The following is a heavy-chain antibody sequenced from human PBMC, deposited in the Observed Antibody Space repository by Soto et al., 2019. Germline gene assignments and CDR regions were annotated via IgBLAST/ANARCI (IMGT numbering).Heavy chain of an antibody. CDR2: IYPGDSDT. CDR1: GYSFTSYW. CDR3: ARRITMVREPVNYYYGMDV. V-gene: IGHV5-51*01. Sequence: PGESLKISCKGSGYSFTSYWIGWVRQMPGKGLEWMGIIYPGDSDTRYSPSFQGQVTISADKSISTAYLQWSSLKASDTAMYYCARRITMVREPVNYYYGMDVWGQGTTVTVSS. D-gene: IGHD3-10*01. J-gene: IGHJ6*02.